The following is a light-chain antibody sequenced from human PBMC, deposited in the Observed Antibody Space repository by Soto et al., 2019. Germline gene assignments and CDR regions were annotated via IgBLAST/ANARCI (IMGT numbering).Light chain of an antibody. Sequence: DIQMTQSPSSLSASVGDRVTITCRASQSISTNLNWYQKKPGKAPKLLIHAASSLQSGVPSRFSGSGSGTDFTLTINSLQPEDFATYYCQQSYSTPPDPFGQGTKLEIK. CDR3: QQSYSTPPDP. J-gene: IGKJ2*01. V-gene: IGKV1-39*01. CDR2: AAS. CDR1: QSISTN.